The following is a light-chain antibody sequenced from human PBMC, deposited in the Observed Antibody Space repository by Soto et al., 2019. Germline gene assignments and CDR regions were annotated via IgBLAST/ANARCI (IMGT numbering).Light chain of an antibody. J-gene: IGKJ3*01. CDR1: QIISSSY. Sequence: DIVMKPSPGTLSLSPGQTATLSCRASQIISSSYLAWYQQKPGQAPRVLLYGASSSATGIPDRFSGSGSETDFTLTISRLEPEDFAVYYCQQYGNSLFTFGAGTKVDIK. V-gene: IGKV3-20*01. CDR2: GAS. CDR3: QQYGNSLFT.